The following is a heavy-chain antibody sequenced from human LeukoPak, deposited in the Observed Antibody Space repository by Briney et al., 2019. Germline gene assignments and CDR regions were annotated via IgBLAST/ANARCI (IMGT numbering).Heavy chain of an antibody. Sequence: GGSLRLSCAASGFTFDDYAMHWVRQAPGKGLEWVSGICWNSGSIGYADSVKGRFTISRDNAKNSLYLQMNSLRAEDTALYYCAKDGGPWPGDYYCGMDVWGQGTTVTVSS. CDR1: GFTFDDYA. CDR2: ICWNSGSI. J-gene: IGHJ6*02. CDR3: AKDGGPWPGDYYCGMDV. D-gene: IGHD1-14*01. V-gene: IGHV3-9*01.